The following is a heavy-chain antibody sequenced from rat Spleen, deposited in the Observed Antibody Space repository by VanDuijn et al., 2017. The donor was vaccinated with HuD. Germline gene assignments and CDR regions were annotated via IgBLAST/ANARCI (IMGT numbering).Heavy chain of an antibody. Sequence: EVQLVESGGGLVQPGRSLKLSCVASGFTFNNYWMTWIRQAPGKGLEWVASITNTGGSTYYPDSVKGRVTISRDNAKSPLSLQMNSLRAEDTATYYCTRDLHRGNVYYFDYWGQGVMVTVSS. V-gene: IGHV5-31*01. D-gene: IGHD1-1*01. CDR3: TRDLHRGNVYYFDY. J-gene: IGHJ2*01. CDR1: GFTFNNYW. CDR2: ITNTGGST.